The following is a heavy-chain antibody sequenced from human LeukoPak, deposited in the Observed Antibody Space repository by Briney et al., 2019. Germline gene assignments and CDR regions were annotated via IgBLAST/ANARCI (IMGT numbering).Heavy chain of an antibody. CDR1: GFTFSSYA. CDR2: IIPIFGTA. Sequence: GGSLRLSCAASGFTFSSYAISWVRQAPGQGLEWMGGIIPIFGTANYAQKFQGRVTITADESTSTAYMELSSLRSEDTAVYYCARADLGATTPFDYWGQGTLVTVSS. CDR3: ARADLGATTPFDY. J-gene: IGHJ4*02. V-gene: IGHV1-69*01. D-gene: IGHD1-26*01.